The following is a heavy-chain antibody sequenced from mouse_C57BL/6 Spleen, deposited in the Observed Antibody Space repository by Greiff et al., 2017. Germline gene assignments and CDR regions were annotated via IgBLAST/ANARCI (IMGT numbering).Heavy chain of an antibody. CDR1: GFTFTDYY. V-gene: IGHV7-3*01. Sequence: EVQGVESGGGLVQPGGSLSLSCAASGFTFTDYYMSWVRQPPGKALEWLGFIRNKANGYTTEYSASVKGRFTISRDNSPSILYLQMNALRAEDSATYYCARYSNYLAWFAYWGQGTLVTVSA. CDR2: IRNKANGYTT. J-gene: IGHJ3*01. D-gene: IGHD2-1*01. CDR3: ARYSNYLAWFAY.